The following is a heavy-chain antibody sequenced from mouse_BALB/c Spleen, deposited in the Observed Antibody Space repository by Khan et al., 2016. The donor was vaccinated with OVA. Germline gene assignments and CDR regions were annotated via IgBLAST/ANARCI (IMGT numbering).Heavy chain of an antibody. CDR1: GYTFTNYG. CDR3: ARGASYWYFDG. CDR2: INTYTGEP. Sequence: QIQLVQSGPELKKSGETVKISCKASGYTFTNYGMNWVKQAPGKGLKWMGWINTYTGEPTYTDDFKGRFAFSLETSASTAYLQINNLKNEDMATYFCARGASYWYFDGWGAGTTVTVSS. V-gene: IGHV9-1*02. J-gene: IGHJ1*01.